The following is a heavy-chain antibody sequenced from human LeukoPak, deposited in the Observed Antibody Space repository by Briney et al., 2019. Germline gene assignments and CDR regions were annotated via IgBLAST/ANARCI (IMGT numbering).Heavy chain of an antibody. CDR2: ISSSSSYI. D-gene: IGHD2-15*01. CDR3: AGRVPSWSEIQH. CDR1: GFAFNKYS. J-gene: IGHJ1*01. Sequence: GGSLRLSCAASGFAFNKYSMNWVRQAPGKGLEWVSSISSSSSYIYYADSVKGRFTISRDNAKNSLYLQMNSLRAEDTAVYYCAGRVPSWSEIQHWGQGTLVTVSS. V-gene: IGHV3-21*01.